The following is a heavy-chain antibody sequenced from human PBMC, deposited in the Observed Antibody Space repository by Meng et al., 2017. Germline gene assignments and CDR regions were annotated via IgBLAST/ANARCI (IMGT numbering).Heavy chain of an antibody. V-gene: IGHV1-2*06. CDR2: INPNSGGT. D-gene: IGHD6-19*01. J-gene: IGHJ4*02. CDR1: GYTFTGYY. Sequence: QGKVGQTGAEVKKPGASVKVSCKASGYTFTGYYMHWVRQAPGQGLEWMGRINPNSGGTNYAQKFQGRVTMTRDTSISTAYMELSRLRSDDTAVYYCAREIAVAGNVYFDYWGQGTLVTVSS. CDR3: AREIAVAGNVYFDY.